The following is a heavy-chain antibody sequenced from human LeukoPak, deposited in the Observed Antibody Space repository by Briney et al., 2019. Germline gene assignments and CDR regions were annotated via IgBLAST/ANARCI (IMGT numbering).Heavy chain of an antibody. CDR3: ARVAYGVLKTPIGY. CDR2: ISYDGSNK. V-gene: IGHV3-30*03. CDR1: GFTFSSYG. Sequence: PGGSLRLSCAASGFTFSSYGMHWVRQAPGKGLEWVAVISYDGSNKYYADSVRGRFTISRDNAKNALYLQMNSLRAEDTAVYYCARVAYGVLKTPIGYWGQGALVTVSS. D-gene: IGHD4-17*01. J-gene: IGHJ4*02.